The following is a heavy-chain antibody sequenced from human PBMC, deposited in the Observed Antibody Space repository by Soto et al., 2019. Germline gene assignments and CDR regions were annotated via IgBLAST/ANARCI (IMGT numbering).Heavy chain of an antibody. Sequence: ASVKVSCKASGGTFSSYAISWVRQAPGQGLEWMGGITPIFGTANYAQKFQGRVTITADESTSTAYMELSSLRSEDTAVYYCASSLYYDSSMYYFDYWGQGTLVTVSS. V-gene: IGHV1-69*13. J-gene: IGHJ4*02. CDR2: ITPIFGTA. CDR3: ASSLYYDSSMYYFDY. D-gene: IGHD3-22*01. CDR1: GGTFSSYA.